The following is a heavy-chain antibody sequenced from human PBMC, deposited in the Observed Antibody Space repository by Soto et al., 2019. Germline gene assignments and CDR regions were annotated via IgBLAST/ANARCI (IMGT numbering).Heavy chain of an antibody. J-gene: IGHJ6*02. D-gene: IGHD2-21*02. CDR1: GGSISSGGYY. CDR2: IYYSGST. Sequence: QVQLQESGPGLVKPSQTLSLTCTVSGGSISSGGYYWTWIRQHPGKGLEWIGYIYYSGSTYYNPSLKSRVNISGDTSKNQFSRKLSSVTAADTAVYYCARVCGCDCHYGMDVWGQGTTVTVSS. CDR3: ARVCGCDCHYGMDV. V-gene: IGHV4-31*03.